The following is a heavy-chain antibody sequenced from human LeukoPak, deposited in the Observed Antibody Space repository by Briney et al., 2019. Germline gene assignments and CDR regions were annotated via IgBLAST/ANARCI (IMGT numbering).Heavy chain of an antibody. CDR3: ARGLLGSSWYEY. CDR2: MNPNSGNT. D-gene: IGHD6-13*01. V-gene: IGHV1-8*01. CDR1: GYTFTSYD. J-gene: IGHJ4*02. Sequence: ASVKVSCTASGYTFTSYDINWVRQATGQGLEWMGWMNPNSGNTGYAQKFQGRVTMTRNTSISTAYMELSSLRSEDTAVYYCARGLLGSSWYEYWGQGTLVTVSS.